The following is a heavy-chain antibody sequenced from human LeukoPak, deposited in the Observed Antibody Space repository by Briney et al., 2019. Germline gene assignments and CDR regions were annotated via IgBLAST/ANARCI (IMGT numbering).Heavy chain of an antibody. Sequence: SETLSLTCTVSGGSISSYYWSWIRQPPGKGLEWIGYIYYSESTNYNPSLKSRVTISVDTSKNQFSLKLSSVTAADTAVYYCARRAGQLDAFDIWGQGTMVTVSS. CDR3: ARRAGQLDAFDI. D-gene: IGHD6-13*01. V-gene: IGHV4-59*01. CDR1: GGSISSYY. CDR2: IYYSEST. J-gene: IGHJ3*02.